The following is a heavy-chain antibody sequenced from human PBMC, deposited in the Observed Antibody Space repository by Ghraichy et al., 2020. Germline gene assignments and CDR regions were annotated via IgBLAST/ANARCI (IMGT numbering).Heavy chain of an antibody. CDR1: GFTFRDYA. CDR3: AKDMVLLRTLEWLLFFDA. CDR2: ITDRGYNT. V-gene: IGHV3-23*01. D-gene: IGHD3-3*01. Sequence: GGSLRLSCAASGFTFRDYAMTWVRQAPGKGLEWVSSITDRGYNTYYADSVKSRFTISRDNSRNTLSLQMNSLRAEDEAIYYCAKDMVLLRTLEWLLFFDAWGQGSLVTVSS. J-gene: IGHJ5*02.